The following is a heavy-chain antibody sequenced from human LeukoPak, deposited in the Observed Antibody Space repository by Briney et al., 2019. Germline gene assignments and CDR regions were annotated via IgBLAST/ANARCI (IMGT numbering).Heavy chain of an antibody. CDR2: ISSDASIT. CDR1: GFTFSTYW. D-gene: IGHD2-15*01. V-gene: IGHV3-74*01. Sequence: PGGSLILSCAASGFTFSTYWMHWVRQDPGKGLVWVSRISSDASITSYADPVKGRFTISRDNAKNTLYLQMNSLRAEDTALYYCATSARTYLGSSLDYWGQGTLVTVSS. J-gene: IGHJ4*02. CDR3: ATSARTYLGSSLDY.